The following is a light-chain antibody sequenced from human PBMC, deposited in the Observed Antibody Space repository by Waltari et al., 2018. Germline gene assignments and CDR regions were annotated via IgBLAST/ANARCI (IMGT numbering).Light chain of an antibody. Sequence: DIVMTQSPPSLPVTPGEPASISCRSSQSLLHSNVYNYLDWYLQKPGQSPQLLIYLGSPRASGVPDRFSGSGSGTDFTLKISRVEAEDVGVYYCMQALQTPLTFGGGTKVEIK. CDR1: QSLLHSNVYNY. CDR3: MQALQTPLT. CDR2: LGS. J-gene: IGKJ4*01. V-gene: IGKV2-28*01.